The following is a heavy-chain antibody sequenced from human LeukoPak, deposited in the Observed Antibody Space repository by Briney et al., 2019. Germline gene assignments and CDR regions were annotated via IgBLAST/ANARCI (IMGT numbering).Heavy chain of an antibody. CDR2: INHSGST. V-gene: IGHV4-34*01. D-gene: IGHD3-10*01. J-gene: IGHJ5*02. CDR1: GGSFSGYY. CDR3: ARRGYYYGSGSYYNWFDP. Sequence: SETLSLTCAVYGGSFSGYYWSWIRQPPGKGLEWIGEINHSGSTNYNPSLKSRVTKSVDTSKNQFSLKLSSVTAADTAVYYCARRGYYYGSGSYYNWFDPWGQGTLVTVSS.